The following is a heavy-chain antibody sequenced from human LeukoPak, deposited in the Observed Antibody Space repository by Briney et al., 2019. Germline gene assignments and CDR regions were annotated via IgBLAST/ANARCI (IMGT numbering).Heavy chain of an antibody. J-gene: IGHJ5*02. CDR2: ISGSGGNT. CDR3: AKAVNGVVAGDWFDP. D-gene: IGHD2-15*01. V-gene: IGHV3-23*01. Sequence: GGSLRLSCAASGFTFSNYAMSWVRQAPGKGLEWVSAISGSGGNTYYADSVKGRFTISRDNSKNTLYLQMNSLRAEDTAVYYCAKAVNGVVAGDWFDPWGQGTLVTVSS. CDR1: GFTFSNYA.